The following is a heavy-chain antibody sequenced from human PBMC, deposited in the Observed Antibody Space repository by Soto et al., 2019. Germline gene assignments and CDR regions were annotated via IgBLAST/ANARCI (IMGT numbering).Heavy chain of an antibody. V-gene: IGHV3-21*01. J-gene: IGHJ6*03. CDR3: SKYFHDILTVYAKNYYYYMDV. D-gene: IGHD3-9*01. CDR1: GFTFSTYT. Sequence: GGSLRLSCAASGFTFSTYTMNWVRQAPGKGLEWVSSISSTRSYIYYADSVKGRFTISRDNAKNSVYLQMNSLRAEDTAVYYCSKYFHDILTVYAKNYYYYMDVWGKGTTVTVSS. CDR2: ISSTRSYI.